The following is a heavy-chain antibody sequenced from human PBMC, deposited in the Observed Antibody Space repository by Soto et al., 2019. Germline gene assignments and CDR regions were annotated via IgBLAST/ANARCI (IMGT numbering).Heavy chain of an antibody. Sequence: QVQLVQSGAEVKKPGSSVKVSCKSSGGTFSNYGFSWVRQAPGQGLECMGVLVHIFGAEHPQKFQGRVTITADESTNTVFMELRCLRSEDTAVYYCARGGSDYEGSGYYQGHVWGQGTTVTVSS. J-gene: IGHJ6*02. CDR3: ARGGSDYEGSGYYQGHV. CDR2: LVHIFGA. D-gene: IGHD3-22*01. CDR1: GGTFSNYG. V-gene: IGHV1-69*12.